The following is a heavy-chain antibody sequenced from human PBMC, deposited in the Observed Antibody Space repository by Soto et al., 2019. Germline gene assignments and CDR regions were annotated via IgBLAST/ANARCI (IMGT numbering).Heavy chain of an antibody. J-gene: IGHJ6*03. D-gene: IGHD6-6*01. Sequence: GESLKISCKCSGYSFTSYWIGWVRQMPGKGLEWMGIIYPGDSDTRYSPSFQGQVTISADKSISTAYLQWSSLKASDTAMYYCARHLGVYSSSSPNYYYYMDVWGKGTTVTVSS. CDR3: ARHLGVYSSSSPNYYYYMDV. V-gene: IGHV5-51*01. CDR2: IYPGDSDT. CDR1: GYSFTSYW.